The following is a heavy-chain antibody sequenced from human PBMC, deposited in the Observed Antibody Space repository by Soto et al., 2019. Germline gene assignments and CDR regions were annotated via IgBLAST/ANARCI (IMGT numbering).Heavy chain of an antibody. Sequence: QVQLQESGPGLVKPSETLSLTCTVSGGSVSSGSYYWSWIRQPPGKGLEWIGYIYYSGSTNYNPSLKSRVTISVDPSTNQFSLKLSSVTAADTAAYYCARDQAYSTNWFDPWGQGTLVTVSS. D-gene: IGHD6-13*01. CDR3: ARDQAYSTNWFDP. CDR1: GGSVSSGSYY. CDR2: IYYSGST. V-gene: IGHV4-61*01. J-gene: IGHJ5*02.